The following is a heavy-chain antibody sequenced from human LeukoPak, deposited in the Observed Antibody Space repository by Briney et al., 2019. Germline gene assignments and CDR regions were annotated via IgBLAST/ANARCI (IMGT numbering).Heavy chain of an antibody. CDR3: AKKYDSSGYYPLFFDY. CDR1: GFTFSSYA. CDR2: ISGSGGTT. V-gene: IGHV3-23*01. Sequence: GGSLRLSCAASGFTFSSYAMSWVRQAPGKGLEWVSGISGSGGTTYHADSVKGRFTISRDNSKNTLYLQMNSLRAEDTAVYYCAKKYDSSGYYPLFFDYWGQGTLVTASS. J-gene: IGHJ4*02. D-gene: IGHD3-22*01.